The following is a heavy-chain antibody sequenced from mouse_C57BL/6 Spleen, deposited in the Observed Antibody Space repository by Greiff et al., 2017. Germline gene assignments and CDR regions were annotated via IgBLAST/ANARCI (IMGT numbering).Heavy chain of an antibody. J-gene: IGHJ2*01. V-gene: IGHV1-15*01. CDR2: IDPETGGT. D-gene: IGHD4-1*01. Sequence: VQLQQSGAELVRPGASVTLSCKASGYTFTDYEMHWVKQTPVHGLEWIGAIDPETGGTAYNQKFKGKAILTADKSSSTAYMELRSLTSEDSAVYYCTRWKLGYYFDYWGQGTTL. CDR1: GYTFTDYE. CDR3: TRWKLGYYFDY.